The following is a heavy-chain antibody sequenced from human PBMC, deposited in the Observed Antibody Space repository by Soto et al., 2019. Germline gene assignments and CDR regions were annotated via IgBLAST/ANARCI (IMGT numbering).Heavy chain of an antibody. J-gene: IGHJ6*02. Sequence: GESLKISCKGSGYSFTSYWICWVRQMPGKGLEWMGIIYPGDSDTRYSPSFQGQVTISADKSISTAYLQWSSLKASDTAMYYCTRRPTTIIVGFLATKDSYYYYGMDVSCQGTSVTVFS. V-gene: IGHV5-51*01. D-gene: IGHD3-22*01. CDR2: IYPGDSDT. CDR1: GYSFTSYW. CDR3: TRRPTTIIVGFLATKDSYYYYGMDV.